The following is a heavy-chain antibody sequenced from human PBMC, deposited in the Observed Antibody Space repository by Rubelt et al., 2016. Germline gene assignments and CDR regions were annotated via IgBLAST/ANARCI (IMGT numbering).Heavy chain of an antibody. Sequence: QVQLVQSGAEVKKPGASVKVSCKASGYTFTSYAMHWVRQAPGQRLEWMGWSNAGNGNTKYSQEFPCSVTITRDTSASTAYMELRSLRSDETAVYYCARELAPSVGASDYWGQGNLVTVSS. V-gene: IGHV1-3*02. J-gene: IGHJ4*02. D-gene: IGHD4/OR15-4a*01. CDR2: SNAGNGNT. CDR3: ARELAPSVGASDY. CDR1: GYTFTSYA.